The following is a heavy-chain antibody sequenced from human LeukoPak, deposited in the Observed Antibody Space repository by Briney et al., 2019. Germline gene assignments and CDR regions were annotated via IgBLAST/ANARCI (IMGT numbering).Heavy chain of an antibody. V-gene: IGHV1-18*01. D-gene: IGHD1-1*01. CDR2: ISANNGDT. Sequence: ASVKVSCKASGYTFTSYGISWVRQAPGQGLEWMGWISANNGDTDYPPKLQDRVTMTTDTYTSTAYMELRSLRSDDTAMYYCARESHETREDYWGQGALVTGSS. CDR1: GYTFTSYG. J-gene: IGHJ4*02. CDR3: ARESHETREDY.